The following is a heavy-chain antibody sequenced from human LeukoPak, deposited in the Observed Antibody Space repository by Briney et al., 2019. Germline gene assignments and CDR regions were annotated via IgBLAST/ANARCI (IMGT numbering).Heavy chain of an antibody. J-gene: IGHJ6*02. CDR2: IYPGDSDT. D-gene: IGHD3-10*01. Sequence: GESLKISCKGSGYSFTSYWIGWVRQMPGKGLEWMGIIYPGDSDTRYSPSFQGQVTISADKSISTAYLQWSSLKASDTAMYYCARHRGRVTGYYYCYGMDVWGQGTTVTVSS. CDR1: GYSFTSYW. V-gene: IGHV5-51*01. CDR3: ARHRGRVTGYYYCYGMDV.